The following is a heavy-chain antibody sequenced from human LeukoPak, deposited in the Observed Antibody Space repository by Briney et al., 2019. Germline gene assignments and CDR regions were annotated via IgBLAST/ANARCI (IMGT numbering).Heavy chain of an antibody. J-gene: IGHJ4*02. CDR2: ISSSSSYI. CDR1: GFTFSSYS. V-gene: IGHV3-21*01. CDR3: ARGSGSYTFDY. Sequence: GGSLRLSCAASGFTFSSYSMNWVRQAPGKGLEWVSSISSSSSYIYYADSVKGRFTISRDNAKNSLYLQMNSLRAEDTAMYYCARGSGSYTFDYWGQGTLVTVSS. D-gene: IGHD3-10*01.